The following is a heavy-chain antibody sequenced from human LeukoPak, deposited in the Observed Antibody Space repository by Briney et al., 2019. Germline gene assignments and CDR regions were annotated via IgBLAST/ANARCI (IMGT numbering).Heavy chain of an antibody. CDR2: IYYSGST. CDR3: ARDLRNYGSGMGYFGY. V-gene: IGHV4-39*07. D-gene: IGHD3-10*01. CDR1: GGSISSSSYY. J-gene: IGHJ4*02. Sequence: PSETLSLTCTVSGGSISSSSYYWGWIRQPPGKGLEWIGSIYYSGSTYYNPSLKSRVTISVDTSKNQFSLKLSSVTAADTAVYYCARDLRNYGSGMGYFGYWGQGTLVTVSS.